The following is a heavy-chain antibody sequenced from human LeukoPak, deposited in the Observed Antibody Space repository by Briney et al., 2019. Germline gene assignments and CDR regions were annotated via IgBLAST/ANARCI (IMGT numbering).Heavy chain of an antibody. CDR2: INTDGSST. Sequence: PGGSLRLSCAASGFIFSSYWMHWVRHAPGKGLAWVSRINTDGSSTSYADSVKGRFTISRDNAKNTLYLQMNSLRAEDTAVYYCAKGLNWFDPWGQGTLVTVSS. CDR1: GFIFSSYW. CDR3: AKGLNWFDP. J-gene: IGHJ5*02. V-gene: IGHV3-74*01. D-gene: IGHD4-11*01.